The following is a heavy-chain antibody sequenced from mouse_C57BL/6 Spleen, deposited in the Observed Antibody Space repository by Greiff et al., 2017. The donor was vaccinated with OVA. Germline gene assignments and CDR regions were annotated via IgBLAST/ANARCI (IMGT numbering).Heavy chain of an antibody. CDR2: ISGGGGNT. J-gene: IGHJ3*01. V-gene: IGHV5-9*01. CDR1: GFTFSSYT. D-gene: IGHD2-12*01. CDR3: ATLYDGRWFAY. Sequence: EVKLEESGGGLVKPGGSLKLSCAASGFTFSSYTMSWVRQTPEKRLEWVATISGGGGNTYSPDSVKGRFTISRDNAKNTLDLQMSNQRSEDTALYYCATLYDGRWFAYWGQGTLVTVSA.